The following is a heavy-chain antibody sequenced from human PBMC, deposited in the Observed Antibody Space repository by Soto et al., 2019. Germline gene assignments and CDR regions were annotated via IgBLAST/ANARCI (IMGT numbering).Heavy chain of an antibody. J-gene: IGHJ4*02. Sequence: QIALQESGPTVVKPTQTLTLTCTFSGFSLTTTGVGVGWIRHAPGKALEWLAMVYWNDESRYSPSLKSRLTITQDTSKNQVVLTMTYIDPVDTATYFCAHYDSSGYFSHFDSWGQGTLVTVSS. CDR3: AHYDSSGYFSHFDS. CDR2: VYWNDES. D-gene: IGHD3-22*01. CDR1: GFSLTTTGVG. V-gene: IGHV2-5*01.